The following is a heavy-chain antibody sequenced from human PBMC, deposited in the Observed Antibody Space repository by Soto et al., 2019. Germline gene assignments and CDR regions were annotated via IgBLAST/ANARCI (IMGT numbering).Heavy chain of an antibody. CDR1: GYTFSDYY. Sequence: QVQLVQSGAEVKKPGASVKVSCKASGYTFSDYYIHWVRQAPGHGLDWMGIINPPDGSTTYAQKFQGRVSRTSDTSTSTVYMELSSLRSEDTAIYYCARYYDSSGPAFDYWGQGTLVTVSS. V-gene: IGHV1-46*01. CDR2: INPPDGST. D-gene: IGHD3-22*01. CDR3: ARYYDSSGPAFDY. J-gene: IGHJ4*02.